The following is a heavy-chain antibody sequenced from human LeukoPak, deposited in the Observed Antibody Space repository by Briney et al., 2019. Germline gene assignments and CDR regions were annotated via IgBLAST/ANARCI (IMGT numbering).Heavy chain of an antibody. CDR3: ARVAGSSWYNWFDA. D-gene: IGHD6-13*01. J-gene: IGHJ5*02. CDR2: INPNSGGP. V-gene: IGHV1-2*02. Sequence: VASVKVSCKASGYTFTGYYMHWVRQAPGQGLEWMGWINPNSGGPNYAQKFQGRVTMTRDTSISTAYMELRRLRSDDTAVYYCARVAGSSWYNWFDAWGQGTLVTVSS. CDR1: GYTFTGYY.